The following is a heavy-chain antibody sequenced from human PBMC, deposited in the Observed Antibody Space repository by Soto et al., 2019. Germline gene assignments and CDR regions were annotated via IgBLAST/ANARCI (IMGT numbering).Heavy chain of an antibody. CDR2: INAGNGNT. J-gene: IGHJ5*02. CDR3: ARARHCSGGSCYVSWFDP. V-gene: IGHV1-3*01. Sequence: ASVKVSCKASGYTFNSYAMHWVRQAPGQRLEWMGWINAGNGNTKYSQKFQGRVTITRDTSASTAYMELSSLRSEDTAVYYCARARHCSGGSCYVSWFDPWGQRTLVIVSS. D-gene: IGHD2-15*01. CDR1: GYTFNSYA.